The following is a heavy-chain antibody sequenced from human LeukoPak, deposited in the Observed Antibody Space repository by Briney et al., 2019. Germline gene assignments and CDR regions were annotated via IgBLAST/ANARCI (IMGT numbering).Heavy chain of an antibody. CDR1: GFTFSSYT. J-gene: IGHJ4*02. CDR2: ISSSGYYI. CDR3: ARVGSGWYVGYFDY. Sequence: PGGSLRLSCAASGFTFSSYTVNWVRQAPGKGLEWVSSISSSGYYIYYADSVKGRFTISGDNAKNSLYLQMNSLRAEDTSVYYCARVGSGWYVGYFDYWGQGTLVTVSS. V-gene: IGHV3-21*01. D-gene: IGHD6-19*01.